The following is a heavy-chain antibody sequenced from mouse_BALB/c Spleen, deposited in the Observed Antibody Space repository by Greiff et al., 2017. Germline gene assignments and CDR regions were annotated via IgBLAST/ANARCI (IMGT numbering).Heavy chain of an antibody. D-gene: IGHD1-1*02. CDR3: ARGGRRRDFDY. J-gene: IGHJ2*01. CDR1: GFSLTGYG. CDR2: IWGDGST. V-gene: IGHV2-6-7*01. Sequence: VKLMESGPGLVAPSQSLSITCTVSGFSLTGYGVNWVRQPPGKGLEWLGMIWGDGSTDYTSALKSRLSISKDNSKSQVFLKMNSLQTDDTARYYCARGGRRRDFDYWGQGTTLTVSS.